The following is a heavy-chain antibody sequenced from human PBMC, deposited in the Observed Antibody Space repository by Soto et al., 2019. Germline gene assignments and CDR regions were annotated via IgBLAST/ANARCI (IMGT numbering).Heavy chain of an antibody. CDR1: GDSVSSNSSG. D-gene: IGHD1-26*01. CDR2: TYYKSKWNN. J-gene: IGHJ6*02. Sequence: PSQTLSLTCVISGDSVSSNSSGWNWISQSPSRGLEWLGRTYYKSKWNNDYALSVKSRITINPDTSKNQFSLHLYSVTPEDTAVYYCTGTTWFRGMDVWGQGTPVTVSS. V-gene: IGHV6-1*01. CDR3: TGTTWFRGMDV.